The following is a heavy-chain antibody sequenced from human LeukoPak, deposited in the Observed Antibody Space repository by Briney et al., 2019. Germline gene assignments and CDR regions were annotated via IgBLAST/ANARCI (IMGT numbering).Heavy chain of an antibody. CDR2: INHSGST. Sequence: PSETLSLTCAVHGGSFSGYYWSWIRQPPGKGLEWIGEINHSGSTNYNPSLKSRVTISVDTSKNQFSLKLSSVTAADTAVYYCARRHYDILTGYYKVYYYYMDVWGKGTTVTISS. V-gene: IGHV4-34*01. D-gene: IGHD3-9*01. J-gene: IGHJ6*03. CDR1: GGSFSGYY. CDR3: ARRHYDILTGYYKVYYYYMDV.